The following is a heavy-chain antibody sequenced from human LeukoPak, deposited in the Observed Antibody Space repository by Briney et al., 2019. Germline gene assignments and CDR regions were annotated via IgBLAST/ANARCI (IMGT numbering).Heavy chain of an antibody. CDR3: AREAATEPRYYYYMDV. CDR1: GGSFSNYY. CDR2: INHSGST. V-gene: IGHV4-34*01. J-gene: IGHJ6*03. Sequence: PSETLSLTCAVYGGSFSNYYWSWIRQSPGKGLEWVGEINHSGSTYYNPSLKSRVTMSVDTSKNQFSLNLSSVTAADTAVYYCAREAATEPRYYYYMDVWGKGTTVTVSS. D-gene: IGHD1-14*01.